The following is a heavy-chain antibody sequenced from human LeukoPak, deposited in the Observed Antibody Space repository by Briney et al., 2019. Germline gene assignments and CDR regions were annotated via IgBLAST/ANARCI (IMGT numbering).Heavy chain of an antibody. V-gene: IGHV4-59*01. CDR1: GGSISSYY. J-gene: IGHJ4*02. D-gene: IGHD6-25*01. Sequence: SETLSLTCTVSGGSISSYYWSWIRQPPGKGLEWIGYIDDIGSPNYNPSLKRRVTISVDTSKNQLSLKLSSVTAADTAVYYRARDGSSALDYYYDYWGQGTLVTVSS. CDR3: ARDGSSALDYYYDY. CDR2: IDDIGSP.